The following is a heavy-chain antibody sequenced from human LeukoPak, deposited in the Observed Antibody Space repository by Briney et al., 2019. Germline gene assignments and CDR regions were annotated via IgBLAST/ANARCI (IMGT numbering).Heavy chain of an antibody. V-gene: IGHV1-69*01. CDR2: IIPIFGTA. Sequence: SVKVSCKASGGTFSSYAISWVRQAPGQGLEWMGGIIPIFGTADYAQKFQGRVTITADESTSTAYMELSSLRSEDTAVYYCARPRTPRYDSSGYCCFGYWGQGTLVTVSS. CDR3: ARPRTPRYDSSGYCCFGY. D-gene: IGHD3-22*01. CDR1: GGTFSSYA. J-gene: IGHJ4*02.